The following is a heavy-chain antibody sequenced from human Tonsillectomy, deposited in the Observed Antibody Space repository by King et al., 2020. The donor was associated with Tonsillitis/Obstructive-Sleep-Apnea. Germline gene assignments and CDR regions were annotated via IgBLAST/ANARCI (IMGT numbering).Heavy chain of an antibody. CDR2: ISGSADRT. Sequence: VQLVESGGGSVQPGGSLRLSCAASGFTFSNYAVSWIRQAPGKGLEWVSAISGSADRTFYADSVKGRFTISRDNSKKAVYLQMSSLRAEDTAVYYCAKEEAVIADNWFDPGGQGTLVTVSP. V-gene: IGHV3-23*04. J-gene: IGHJ5*02. CDR3: AKEEAVIADNWFDP. D-gene: IGHD2/OR15-2a*01. CDR1: GFTFSNYA.